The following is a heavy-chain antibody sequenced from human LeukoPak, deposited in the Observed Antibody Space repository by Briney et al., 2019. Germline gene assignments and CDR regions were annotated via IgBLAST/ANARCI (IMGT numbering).Heavy chain of an antibody. J-gene: IGHJ6*03. Sequence: GGSLRLSCAASGFTFSSYGMHWVRQAPGKGLEWVAFIRYDGSNKYYADSVKGRFTISRDNSKNTLYLQMNSLRAEDTAVYYCAKDPGYCSGGSCYSFHYYYYMDVWGKGTTVTISS. V-gene: IGHV3-30*02. CDR2: IRYDGSNK. CDR3: AKDPGYCSGGSCYSFHYYYYMDV. CDR1: GFTFSSYG. D-gene: IGHD2-15*01.